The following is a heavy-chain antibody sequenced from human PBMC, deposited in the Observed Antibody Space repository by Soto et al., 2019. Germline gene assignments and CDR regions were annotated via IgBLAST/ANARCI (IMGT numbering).Heavy chain of an antibody. V-gene: IGHV4-31*03. CDR3: ARGGRRSPGMDV. CDR2: IYYSGST. CDR1: GGSISSGGYY. J-gene: IGHJ6*02. Sequence: QVQLQESGPGLVKPSQTLSLTCTVSGGSISSGGYYWSWIRQHPGKGLEWIGYIYYSGSTYYNPSLKSRATISVDTSKNQFSRKLSSVTAADTAVYYCARGGRRSPGMDVWGQGTTVTVSS.